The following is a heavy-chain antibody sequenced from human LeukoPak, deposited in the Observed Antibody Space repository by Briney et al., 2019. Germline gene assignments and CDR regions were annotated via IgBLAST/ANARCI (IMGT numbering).Heavy chain of an antibody. CDR2: VYYSGST. CDR1: GGSISSSSYY. V-gene: IGHV4-39*01. CDR3: ARHTGTMVRGVILYYYYMDV. Sequence: SETLSLTCTVSGGSISSSSYYWGWIRQPPGKGLEWIGSVYYSGSTYYNPSLKSRVTISVDTSKNQFSLKLSSVTAADTAVYYCARHTGTMVRGVILYYYYMDVWGKGTTVTISS. J-gene: IGHJ6*03. D-gene: IGHD3-10*01.